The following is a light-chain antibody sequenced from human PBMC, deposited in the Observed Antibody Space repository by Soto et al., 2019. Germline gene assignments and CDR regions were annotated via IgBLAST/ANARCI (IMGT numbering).Light chain of an antibody. Sequence: EIVMTQSPATLSVSPGERATLSCRASQSVSSNLAWYQQKPGQAPRLLIYGASTRATGIPARFSGSGSGTDFTLTISRLEPEDFAVYYCQQYGSTGITFGPGTKVDNK. CDR3: QQYGSTGIT. V-gene: IGKV3-15*01. CDR1: QSVSSN. CDR2: GAS. J-gene: IGKJ3*01.